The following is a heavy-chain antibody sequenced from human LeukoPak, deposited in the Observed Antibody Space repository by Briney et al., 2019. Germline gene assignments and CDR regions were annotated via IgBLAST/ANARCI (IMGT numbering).Heavy chain of an antibody. CDR2: INPNSGGT. CDR1: GYTFTGYY. V-gene: IGHV1-2*02. J-gene: IGHJ4*02. CDR3: ARTPDSDILTGYYY. Sequence: ASVKVSCKASGYTFTGYYMHWVRQAPGQGLEWMGWINPNSGGTNYAQKFQGRVTMTRDTSISTAYMELSRLRSDDTAVYYCARTPDSDILTGYYYWGQGTLVTVSS. D-gene: IGHD3-9*01.